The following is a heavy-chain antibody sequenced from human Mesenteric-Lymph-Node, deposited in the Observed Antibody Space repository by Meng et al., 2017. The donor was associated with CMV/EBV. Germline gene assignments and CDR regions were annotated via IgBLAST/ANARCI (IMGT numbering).Heavy chain of an antibody. CDR3: AREEGRYCSSTSCPIHYYYGMDV. D-gene: IGHD2-2*01. Sequence: GESLKISCAASGFTFSSYSMNWVRQAPGKGLEWVSSISSSSSYIYYADSVKGRFTISRDNAKNSLYLQMNSLRAEDTAVYYCAREEGRYCSSTSCPIHYYYGMDVWGQGTTVTVSS. J-gene: IGHJ6*02. CDR2: ISSSSSYI. V-gene: IGHV3-21*01. CDR1: GFTFSSYS.